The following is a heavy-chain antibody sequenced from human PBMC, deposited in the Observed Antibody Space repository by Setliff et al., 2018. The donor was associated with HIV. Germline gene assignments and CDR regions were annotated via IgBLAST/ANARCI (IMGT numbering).Heavy chain of an antibody. V-gene: IGHV4-61*01. D-gene: IGHD2-15*01. CDR1: GGSISSSTSY. Sequence: PSETLSLTCTVSGGSISSSTSYWNWIRQPPGKGLEWIAYIYISGTTNYNPSLKSRVTISLDTSRNQFSLKLGSVTAADTAMYYCAREHCSGGSCNGFDIWGQGTMVTVSS. CDR3: AREHCSGGSCNGFDI. J-gene: IGHJ3*02. CDR2: IYISGTT.